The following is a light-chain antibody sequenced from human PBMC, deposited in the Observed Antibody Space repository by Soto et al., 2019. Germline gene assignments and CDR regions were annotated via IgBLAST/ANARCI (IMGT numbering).Light chain of an antibody. Sequence: DIVMTQSPDSLAVSLGERATINCKSSQSVLYSSNNKNYLAWYQQKPGQPPKLLIYWASTRESGVPDRFSGSGSGTDFTLTISSLQAEDVAVYYCQQYYDAPQTFGQGTNVEIK. V-gene: IGKV4-1*01. CDR1: QSVLYSSNNKNY. CDR2: WAS. J-gene: IGKJ1*01. CDR3: QQYYDAPQT.